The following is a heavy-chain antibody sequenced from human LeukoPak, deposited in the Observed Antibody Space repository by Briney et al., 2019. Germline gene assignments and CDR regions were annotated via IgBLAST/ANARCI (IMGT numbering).Heavy chain of an antibody. J-gene: IGHJ2*01. V-gene: IGHV3-7*05. CDR3: ARRGADGPTGLALDL. Sequence: GGSLRLSCAASGFTFSRDWVTWVRQAPGKGLEWLTNIKPDGSEKYYADSVKGRFTISRDNAKNSLFLQMNSLRAEDTAVYYCARRGADGPTGLALDLWGRGTLVTVSS. CDR1: GFTFSRDW. D-gene: IGHD3-9*01. CDR2: IKPDGSEK.